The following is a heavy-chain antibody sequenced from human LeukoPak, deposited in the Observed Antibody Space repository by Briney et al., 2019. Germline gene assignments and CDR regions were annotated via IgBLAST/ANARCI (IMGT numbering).Heavy chain of an antibody. CDR1: GYSISSGYY. D-gene: IGHD3-10*01. CDR2: IYYSGST. CDR3: ASTSGSYFVSSFDY. J-gene: IGHJ4*02. Sequence: SETLSLTCTVSGYSISSGYYWGWIRQPPGKGLEWIGYIYYSGSTNYNPSLKSRVTISVDTSKNQFSLKLSSVTAADTAVYYCASTSGSYFVSSFDYWGQGTLVTVSS. V-gene: IGHV4-61*01.